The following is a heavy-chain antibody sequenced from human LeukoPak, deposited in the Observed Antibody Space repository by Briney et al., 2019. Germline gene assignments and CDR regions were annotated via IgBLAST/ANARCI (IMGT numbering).Heavy chain of an antibody. CDR2: IYYSGST. J-gene: IGHJ4*02. CDR3: ARESGRGLRWYFDY. D-gene: IGHD4-23*01. Sequence: LRLSCAASGFTFSSYSMSWVRQAPGKGLEWIGYIYYSGSTYYNPSLKSRVTISVDTSKNQFSLKLSSVTAADTAVYYCARESGRGLRWYFDYWGQGTLVTVSS. CDR1: GFTFSSYS. V-gene: IGHV4-30-4*08.